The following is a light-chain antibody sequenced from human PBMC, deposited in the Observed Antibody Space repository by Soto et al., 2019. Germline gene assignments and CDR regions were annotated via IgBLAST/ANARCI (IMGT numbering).Light chain of an antibody. CDR1: SSNIGAGYD. CDR2: GNT. CDR3: PYFDSSLSVV. Sequence: QSVLTQPPSVSGAPGQRVTISCTGSSSNIGAGYDVHWYQQLPGRAPRLLIYGNTKRPSGVPDRFSGSKSGTSASLAITGLHDEDEYDYYCPYFDSSLSVVFGGGTKVTVL. V-gene: IGLV1-40*01. J-gene: IGLJ2*01.